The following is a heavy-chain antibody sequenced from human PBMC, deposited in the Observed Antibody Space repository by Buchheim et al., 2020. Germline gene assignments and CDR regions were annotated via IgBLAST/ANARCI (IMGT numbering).Heavy chain of an antibody. Sequence: EVQLVQSGAEVKKPGESLKISCKGFGYSFSSYRIGWVRQMPGKGLEWMGIIYPRDSDTTYSPSFQGQVTIPADKSITTAYLQWSSLKASDTAVYYCAREVGRYDWFDPWGQGTL. CDR2: IYPRDSDT. CDR1: GYSFSSYR. D-gene: IGHD3-9*01. CDR3: AREVGRYDWFDP. J-gene: IGHJ5*02. V-gene: IGHV5-51*01.